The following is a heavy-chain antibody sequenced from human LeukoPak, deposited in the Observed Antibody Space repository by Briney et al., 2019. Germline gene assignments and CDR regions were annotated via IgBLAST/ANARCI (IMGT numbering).Heavy chain of an antibody. CDR3: ARGPPAGVQQWLVLGYFQH. D-gene: IGHD6-19*01. J-gene: IGHJ1*01. CDR1: GGSFSGYY. Sequence: PSETLSLTRAVYGGSFSGYYWSWIRQPPGKGLEWIGEINHSGSTSYNPSLKSRVTISVDTSKNQFSLKLSSVTAADTAVYYCARGPPAGVQQWLVLGYFQHWGQGTLVTVSS. V-gene: IGHV4-34*01. CDR2: INHSGST.